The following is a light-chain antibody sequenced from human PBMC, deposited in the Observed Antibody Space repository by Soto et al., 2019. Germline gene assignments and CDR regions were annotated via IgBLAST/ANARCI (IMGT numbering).Light chain of an antibody. Sequence: QSVLPQPASVSGSPGQSITISCTGTSSDVGSYNLVSWYQQHPGKVPKLMIYEVSKRPSGISNRFSGSKSGNTASLTISGLQAEDEADYYCCTYAGSSTRFVFGTGTKVTVL. J-gene: IGLJ1*01. V-gene: IGLV2-23*02. CDR3: CTYAGSSTRFV. CDR1: SSDVGSYNL. CDR2: EVS.